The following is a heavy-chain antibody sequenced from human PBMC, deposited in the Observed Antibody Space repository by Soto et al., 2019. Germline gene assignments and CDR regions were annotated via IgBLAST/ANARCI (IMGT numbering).Heavy chain of an antibody. J-gene: IGHJ6*02. CDR3: TRDKDRHTLGGNYSHILDV. V-gene: IGHV1-69*12. Sequence: QVQLVQSGAEVKKPGSSVKLSCNASGGTFSKSAISWVRQGPGQGLEWVGGIMPIFRTPDYAQKFQGRVTITADGSTITAYMELSSLRSEDTALYYWTRDKDRHTLGGNYSHILDVWGQGTTVTVSS. CDR2: IMPIFRTP. D-gene: IGHD1-7*01. CDR1: GGTFSKSA.